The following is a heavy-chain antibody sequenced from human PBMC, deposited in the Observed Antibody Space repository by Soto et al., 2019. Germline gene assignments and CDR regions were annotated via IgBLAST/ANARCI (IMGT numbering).Heavy chain of an antibody. CDR3: AREISNYVGGDWFDP. V-gene: IGHV4-59*01. J-gene: IGHJ5*02. Sequence: QVQLQESGPGLVKPSETLSLTCTVSGGSISSYYWSWIRQPPGKGLEWIGYIYYSGSTNYNPSLKSRVTISVDTSKNQFSLKLSSVTAADTAVYYCAREISNYVGGDWFDPWGQGTLVTVSS. CDR1: GGSISSYY. CDR2: IYYSGST. D-gene: IGHD4-4*01.